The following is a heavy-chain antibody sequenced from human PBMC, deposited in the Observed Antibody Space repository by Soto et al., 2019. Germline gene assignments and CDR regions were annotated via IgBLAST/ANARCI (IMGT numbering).Heavy chain of an antibody. CDR2: IKNIPEGGTT. D-gene: IGHD3-10*01. J-gene: IGHJ5*02. CDR1: GFTFSGAW. V-gene: IGHV3-15*01. Sequence: QLVESGGGLVKPGGSLTLSCAASGFTFSGAWMTWVRQAPGKGLEWVGRIKNIPEGGTTDVAATVKGRLTISRDDSKNTLYLHMTSLKSEDTAVYYCSTDQDGAGSYYIAWCTWGQGTLVTVSP. CDR3: STDQDGAGSYYIAWCT.